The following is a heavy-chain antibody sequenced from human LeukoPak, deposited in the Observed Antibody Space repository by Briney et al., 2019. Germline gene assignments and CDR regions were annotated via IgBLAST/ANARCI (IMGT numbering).Heavy chain of an antibody. CDR1: GGSFSGYY. Sequence: SETLSLTCAVYGGSFSGYYWSWIRQPPGKGLEWIGEINHSGSTNYNPSLKSRVTISVDTSKNQFSLTLSSVTAADTAVYYCAGWEPRAFYFDYWGQGTLVTVSS. J-gene: IGHJ4*02. V-gene: IGHV4-34*01. CDR3: AGWEPRAFYFDY. CDR2: INHSGST. D-gene: IGHD1-26*01.